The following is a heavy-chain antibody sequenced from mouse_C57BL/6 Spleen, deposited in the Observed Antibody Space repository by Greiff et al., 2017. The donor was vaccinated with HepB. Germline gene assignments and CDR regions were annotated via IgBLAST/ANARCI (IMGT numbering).Heavy chain of an antibody. J-gene: IGHJ4*01. Sequence: EVKVEESGGGLVKPGGSLKLSCAASGFTFSSYTMSWVRQTPEKRLEWVATISGGGGNTYYPDSVKGRLTISRDNAKNTLYLQMSSLRSEDTALYYCARHRGWLLPTMDYWGQGTSVTVSS. CDR3: ARHRGWLLPTMDY. D-gene: IGHD2-3*01. V-gene: IGHV5-9*01. CDR2: ISGGGGNT. CDR1: GFTFSSYT.